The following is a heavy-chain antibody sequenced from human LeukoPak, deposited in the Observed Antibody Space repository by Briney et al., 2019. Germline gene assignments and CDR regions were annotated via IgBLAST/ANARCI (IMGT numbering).Heavy chain of an antibody. Sequence: SETLSLTCTVSGGSISSYYWSWIRQPPGKGLEWLGYIYYSGSTNYNPSLKSRVTISVDTSKNQFSLKLSSVTAADTAVYYCARESVRYCSSTSCYNDAFDIWGQGTMVTVSS. CDR2: IYYSGST. CDR3: ARESVRYCSSTSCYNDAFDI. V-gene: IGHV4-59*01. J-gene: IGHJ3*02. CDR1: GGSISSYY. D-gene: IGHD2-2*01.